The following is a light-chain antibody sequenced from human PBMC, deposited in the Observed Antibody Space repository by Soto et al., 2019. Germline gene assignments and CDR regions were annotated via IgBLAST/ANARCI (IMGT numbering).Light chain of an antibody. J-gene: IGLJ3*02. Sequence: QSALTQPASVSGSPGQSITISCTGTSSDVGGYNYVSWYQQHPGKAPKLMIYDVSNRPSGVSNRFSGSKSGNTASLTISGLQAEDEADYYCSSYTSGSTSLLVFGGGTKVTVL. CDR1: SSDVGGYNY. CDR2: DVS. V-gene: IGLV2-14*01. CDR3: SSYTSGSTSLLV.